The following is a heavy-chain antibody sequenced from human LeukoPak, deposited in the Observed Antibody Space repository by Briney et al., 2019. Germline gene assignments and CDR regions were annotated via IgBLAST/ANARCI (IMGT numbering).Heavy chain of an antibody. D-gene: IGHD2-2*02. V-gene: IGHV1-69*04. J-gene: IGHJ4*02. Sequence: VASVKVSCKASGGTFSSYAISWVRQAPGQGLEWMGRIIPILGIANYAQKLQGRVTMTTDTSTSTAYMELRSLRSDDTAVYYCARGQGGEYQLLYSYWGQGTLVTVSS. CDR2: IIPILGIA. CDR1: GGTFSSYA. CDR3: ARGQGGEYQLLYSY.